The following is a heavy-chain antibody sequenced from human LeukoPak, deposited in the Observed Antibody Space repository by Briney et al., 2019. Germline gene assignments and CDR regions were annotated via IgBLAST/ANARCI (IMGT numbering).Heavy chain of an antibody. J-gene: IGHJ3*02. CDR2: IYHSGNT. D-gene: IGHD1/OR15-1a*01. Sequence: SETLSLTCAVSGCSISSYYWSWIRQSPGKGLEWIAYIYHSGNTNYNPSFKSRVTISVDKSKNQFSLKLTSVAAADTAIYYCARQASGTAAFNIWGQGTMVTVSS. V-gene: IGHV4-59*08. CDR3: ARQASGTAAFNI. CDR1: GCSISSYY.